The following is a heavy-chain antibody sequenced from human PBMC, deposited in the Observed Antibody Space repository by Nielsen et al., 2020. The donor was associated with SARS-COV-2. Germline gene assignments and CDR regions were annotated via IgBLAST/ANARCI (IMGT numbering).Heavy chain of an antibody. V-gene: IGHV5-10-1*01. CDR1: GYSFTSYW. CDR2: IDPSDSYT. J-gene: IGHJ6*02. Sequence: KVSCKGSGYSFTSYWISWVRQMPGKGLEWMGRIDPSDSYTNYSPSFQGHVTISADKSISTAYLQWSSLKASDTAMYYCARLTRGYSYGSRYYYYGMDVWGQGTTVTVSS. D-gene: IGHD5-18*01. CDR3: ARLTRGYSYGSRYYYYGMDV.